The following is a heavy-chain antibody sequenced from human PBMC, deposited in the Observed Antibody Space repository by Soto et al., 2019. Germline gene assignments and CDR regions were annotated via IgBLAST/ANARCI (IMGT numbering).Heavy chain of an antibody. CDR1: GGSISNYF. J-gene: IGHJ4*02. CDR3: ARGGQDFWSGPFDY. D-gene: IGHD3-3*01. CDR2: IDNSGST. V-gene: IGHV4-4*07. Sequence: SETLSLTCTVSGGSISNYFCNWIRQPAGKELEWIGRIDNSGSTNYNPSLKSRVTMSADTSRNQFSLKLNSVTAADTAVYYCARGGQDFWSGPFDYWGQGAQVTVSS.